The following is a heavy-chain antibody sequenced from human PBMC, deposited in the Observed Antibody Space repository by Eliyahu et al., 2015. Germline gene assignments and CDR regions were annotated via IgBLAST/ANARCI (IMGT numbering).Heavy chain of an antibody. CDR3: ARGIGTIDYCSGTNCYADAFDV. CDR2: IYHSGST. Sequence: HLQLQESGSGLVKPSQTLSLTCAXSGASITSGSYSWSWIRQTAQKGLEWIGSIYHSGSTHYNPSLNSRVTISADKSKNQFSLILKSVTAADTAVFYCARGIGTIDYCSGTNCYADAFDVWGQGTMVTVSS. J-gene: IGHJ3*01. CDR1: GASITSGSYS. V-gene: IGHV4-30-2*01. D-gene: IGHD2-2*01.